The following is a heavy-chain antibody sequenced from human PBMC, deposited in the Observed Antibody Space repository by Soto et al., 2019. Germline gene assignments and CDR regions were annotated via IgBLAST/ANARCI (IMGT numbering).Heavy chain of an antibody. CDR3: ARRLGIVYSFDY. V-gene: IGHV1-46*01. J-gene: IGHJ4*02. CDR1: GYTFTSYY. CDR2: INPSGGST. Sequence: ASVKVSCKASGYTFTSYYMHWVRQAPGQGLEWMGIINPSGGSTSYAQKFQGRVTMTRDTSTSTVYMELSSLRSEATAVYSCARRLGIVYSFDYWGQRPPVPVS. D-gene: IGHD1-26*01.